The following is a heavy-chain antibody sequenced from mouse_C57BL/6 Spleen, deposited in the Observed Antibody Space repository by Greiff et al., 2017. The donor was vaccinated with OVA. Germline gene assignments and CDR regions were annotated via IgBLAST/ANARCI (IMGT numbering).Heavy chain of an antibody. CDR2: INPGSGGT. D-gene: IGHD3-1*01. Sequence: VQLQQPGAELVRPGTSVKVSCKASGYAFTNYLIEWVKQRPGQGLEWIGVINPGSGGTNYNEKFKGKATLTADKSSSTAYMQLSSLTSEDSAVYFCARSGYSGYFDYWGQGTTLTVSS. CDR1: GYAFTNYL. V-gene: IGHV1-54*01. CDR3: ARSGYSGYFDY. J-gene: IGHJ2*01.